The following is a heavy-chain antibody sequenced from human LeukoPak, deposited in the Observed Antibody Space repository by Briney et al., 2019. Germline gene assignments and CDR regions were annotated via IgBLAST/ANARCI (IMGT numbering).Heavy chain of an antibody. CDR2: INSDGSST. D-gene: IGHD4/OR15-4a*01. J-gene: IGHJ6*03. CDR3: ARDRSDSGHYYYYMDV. CDR1: GFTFSNYW. Sequence: AGGSLRLSCAASGFTFSNYWMHWVRQAPGKGLVWVSRINSDGSSTNYADSVQGRFTISRDNAKNSLYLQMNSLRAEDTAVYYCARDRSDSGHYYYYMDVWGKGTTVTISS. V-gene: IGHV3-74*01.